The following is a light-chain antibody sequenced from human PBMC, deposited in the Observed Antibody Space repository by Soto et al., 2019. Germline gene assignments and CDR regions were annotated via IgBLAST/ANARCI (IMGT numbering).Light chain of an antibody. CDR2: GAS. V-gene: IGKV3-20*01. J-gene: IGKJ2*01. CDR3: QQYGRSSYT. Sequence: EIVLTQSPGTLSLSPGERATLSCRASQSVSSSYLAWYQQKPGQAPRLLIYGASSRATGIPDRFSGSGSGTDFTLTISRLEPEDVAVYYCQQYGRSSYTFGQGTKLEIK. CDR1: QSVSSSY.